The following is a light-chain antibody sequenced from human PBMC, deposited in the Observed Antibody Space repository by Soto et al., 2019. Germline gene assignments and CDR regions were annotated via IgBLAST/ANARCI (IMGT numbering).Light chain of an antibody. V-gene: IGKV4-1*01. Sequence: DIVMTQSPDSLAVSLGARATINCKSSQSVLYSSINKNYLAWYQQKPGQPPRLLIYWAYGRESGVPDRFSGSGSGTDFTLTISSLQAEDVAVYYCQQYFSAPFTFGPGTKVDIK. CDR3: QQYFSAPFT. CDR1: QSVLYSSINKNY. J-gene: IGKJ3*01. CDR2: WAY.